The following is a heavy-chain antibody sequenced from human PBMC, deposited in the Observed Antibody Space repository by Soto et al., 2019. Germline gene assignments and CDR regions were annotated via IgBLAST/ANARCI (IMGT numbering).Heavy chain of an antibody. J-gene: IGHJ4*02. D-gene: IGHD5-12*01. Sequence: LGENLKISCKGSVYSFTSYCIGWVRQMPGKGLEWMWIIYPGDSDTRYSPSFQGQVTISADKSISTAYLQWSSLKASDTAMYYCARLITVEMATISDYYFDYWGQGAMVTVSS. V-gene: IGHV5-51*01. CDR1: VYSFTSYC. CDR3: ARLITVEMATISDYYFDY. CDR2: IYPGDSDT.